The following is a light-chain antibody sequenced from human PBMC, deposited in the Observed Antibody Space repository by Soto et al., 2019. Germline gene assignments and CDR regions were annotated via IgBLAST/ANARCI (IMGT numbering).Light chain of an antibody. CDR3: S. J-gene: IGKJ1*01. V-gene: IGKV1-5*01. CDR1: QSISSW. CDR2: DAS. Sequence: DIQMTQSPSSLSASVGDRVTITCRASQSISSWLAWYQQKPGKAPKLLIYDASNLESGVPSRFSGSGSGTEFTLTISNLQPDDFATYYCSFGQGTKVEIK.